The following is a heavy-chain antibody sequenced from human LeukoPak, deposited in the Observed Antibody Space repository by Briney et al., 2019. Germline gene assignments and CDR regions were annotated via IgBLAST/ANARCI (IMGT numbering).Heavy chain of an antibody. V-gene: IGHV4-59*08. CDR2: IYYSGST. J-gene: IGHJ4*02. CDR1: GGSISSYY. Sequence: TSETLSLTCTVSGGSISSYYWSWIRQPPGKGLEWIGYIYYSGSTNYNPSLKSRVTISVDTSKNQFSLKLSSVTAADTAVYYCAGSLGYCSSTSCEGGFDYWGQGTLVTVSS. D-gene: IGHD2-2*01. CDR3: AGSLGYCSSTSCEGGFDY.